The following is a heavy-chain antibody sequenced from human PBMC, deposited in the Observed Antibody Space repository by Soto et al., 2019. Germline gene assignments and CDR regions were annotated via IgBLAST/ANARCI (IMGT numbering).Heavy chain of an antibody. CDR3: ARGGGVGVAGSAAFDM. Sequence: QLHLVQSGAVVKKPGASVTVSCSASGYPVTAYYMHWVRQAPGRGLEWMGGINPATGAAKYTQTLQARVSWTGGASTSTACMELRGLTSENAAVFSCARGGGVGVAGSAAFDMWGQGTLVTVSS. D-gene: IGHD3-3*01. J-gene: IGHJ3*02. CDR1: GYPVTAYY. V-gene: IGHV1-2*02. CDR2: INPATGAA.